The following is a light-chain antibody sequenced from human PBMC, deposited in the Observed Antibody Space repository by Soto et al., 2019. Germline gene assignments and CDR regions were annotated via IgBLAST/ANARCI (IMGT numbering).Light chain of an antibody. Sequence: DIQMTQSPSTLSASVGDRVTITCRASQSTSTWLAWYQQRPGKTPKLLISEASKLESGVPSRFGGSGSGTEFTLTISSLQPDDFATYYCQQYITYPYAFGQGTKVEIK. CDR3: QQYITYPYA. J-gene: IGKJ1*01. V-gene: IGKV1-5*03. CDR2: EAS. CDR1: QSTSTW.